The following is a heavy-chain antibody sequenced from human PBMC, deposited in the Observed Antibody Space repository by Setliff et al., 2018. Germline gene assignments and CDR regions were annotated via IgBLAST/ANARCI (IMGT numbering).Heavy chain of an antibody. J-gene: IGHJ4*02. CDR3: ATNPYQLLNFDY. D-gene: IGHD2-2*01. V-gene: IGHV4-61*09. CDR2: IYTSGST. Sequence: PSETLSLTCTVSGGSISSGSYYWSWIRQPAGKGLEWIGHIYTSGSTNYNPSLKSRVTISVDTSKNQFSLKLSPVTAADTAVYYCATNPYQLLNFDYWGQGTLVTVSS. CDR1: GGSISSGSYY.